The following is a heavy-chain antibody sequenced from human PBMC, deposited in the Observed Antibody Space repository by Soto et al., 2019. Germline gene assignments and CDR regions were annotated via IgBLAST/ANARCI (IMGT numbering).Heavy chain of an antibody. J-gene: IGHJ5*02. V-gene: IGHV1-2*02. CDR3: ARDDYGIYPS. D-gene: IGHD1-26*01. Sequence: QVQLVQSGTEVKKPGASVKVSCKASGYTVTDYYIHWVRQAPGQGLEWMGWIDTKNGGTIYAQKFQNRVTMTRDTSISTAYMDLSRLTSDDTALYYCARDDYGIYPSWGQGTLVTVSS. CDR1: GYTVTDYY. CDR2: IDTKNGGT.